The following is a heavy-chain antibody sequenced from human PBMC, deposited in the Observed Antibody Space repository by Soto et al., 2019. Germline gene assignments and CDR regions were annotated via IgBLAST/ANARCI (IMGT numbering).Heavy chain of an antibody. V-gene: IGHV3-48*01. J-gene: IGHJ6*03. CDR2: ISSSSSTI. D-gene: IGHD4-17*01. CDR1: GFTFSSYS. CDR3: AIESDGDYAYYYYYYMDA. Sequence: PGGSLRLSCAASGFTFSSYSMNWVRQAPGKGLEWVSYISSSSSTIYYADSVKGRFTISRDNAKNSLYLQMNSLRAEDTAVYYCAIESDGDYAYYYYYYMDAWGKGTTVTVSS.